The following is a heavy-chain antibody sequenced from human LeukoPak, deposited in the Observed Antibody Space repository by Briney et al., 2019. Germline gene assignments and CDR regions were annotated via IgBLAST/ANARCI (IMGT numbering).Heavy chain of an antibody. Sequence: PSETLSLTCTVSGGSISSYYWRWIRQPAGKGLEWVVRIYTSGSTNYNPSLKSRVTMSVGTSKNQIALKLSSVTAAETAVYYCARGAYPVLRYFDWSQTYFDYWGQGTLVTVSS. CDR2: IYTSGST. D-gene: IGHD3-9*01. CDR3: ARGAYPVLRYFDWSQTYFDY. CDR1: GGSISSYY. V-gene: IGHV4-4*07. J-gene: IGHJ4*02.